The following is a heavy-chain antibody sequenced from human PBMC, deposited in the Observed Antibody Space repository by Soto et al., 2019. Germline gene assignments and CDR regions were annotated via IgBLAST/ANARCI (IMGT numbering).Heavy chain of an antibody. J-gene: IGHJ4*02. Sequence: VKVSCKASGGTFSRNTISWVRQAPGQGLEWMGGIMPIFGSANYAQKFQGRVTITADENTRTVYMELSRLRSEDTAVYYCARQFDSDTTGYYYAYWGQGTLVTVSS. D-gene: IGHD3-22*01. CDR1: GGTFSRNT. CDR3: ARQFDSDTTGYYYAY. V-gene: IGHV1-69*01. CDR2: IMPIFGSA.